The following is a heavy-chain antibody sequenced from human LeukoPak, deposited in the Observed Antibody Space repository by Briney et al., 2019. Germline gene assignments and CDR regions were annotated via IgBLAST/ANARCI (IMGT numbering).Heavy chain of an antibody. Sequence: SETLSLTCTVSGGSISSSPYYWGWIRQPPGKGLEWIGSIYYSGTTHYSPSLESRVTISVDTSKNQFSLKLNSVTAADTAVYYCASHYGSGSFYSPFDYWGQGTLVTVSS. CDR3: ASHYGSGSFYSPFDY. CDR1: GGSISSSPYY. D-gene: IGHD3-10*01. J-gene: IGHJ4*02. CDR2: IYYSGTT. V-gene: IGHV4-39*07.